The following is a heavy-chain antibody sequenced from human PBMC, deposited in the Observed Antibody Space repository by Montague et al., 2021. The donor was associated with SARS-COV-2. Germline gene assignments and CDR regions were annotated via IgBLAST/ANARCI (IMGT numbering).Heavy chain of an antibody. Sequence: SETLSLTCAVSGASISSDNWWNWVRQSPGKGLEWIGEICQAVGTNYNPSLKSRVTIAVDNFSNQVSLKMTSVTAADTAIYYCARVVRGCSGHSCYFDPWGQGTLVTLSS. D-gene: IGHD2-2*01. J-gene: IGHJ5*02. CDR1: GASISSDNW. CDR2: ICQAVGT. V-gene: IGHV4-4*02. CDR3: ARVVRGCSGHSCYFDP.